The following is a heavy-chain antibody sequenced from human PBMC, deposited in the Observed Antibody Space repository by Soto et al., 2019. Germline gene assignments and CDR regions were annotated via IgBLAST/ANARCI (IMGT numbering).Heavy chain of an antibody. CDR1: GFSFSDYT. CDR3: VRVVAYNNPDF. D-gene: IGHD4-4*01. CDR2: ISRGSDYI. V-gene: IGHV3-21*01. J-gene: IGHJ4*02. Sequence: EVHLVESGGGLVKPGGSLRLTCAGSGFSFSDYTMNWVRQAPGKGLEWVSSISRGSDYIFYADTVKGRFTISRDNARNSLYLQMSSLRAEDTAVYYCVRVVAYNNPDFWGQGTLVTVSS.